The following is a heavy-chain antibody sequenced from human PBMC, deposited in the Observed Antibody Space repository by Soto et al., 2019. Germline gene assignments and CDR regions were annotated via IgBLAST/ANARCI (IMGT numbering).Heavy chain of an antibody. CDR2: ISAYNGNT. CDR1: GYTFTSCG. CDR3: ARERFLEWFSKYYYYGMDV. V-gene: IGHV1-18*04. J-gene: IGHJ6*02. D-gene: IGHD3-3*01. Sequence: ASVEVSCKASGYTFTSCGSSWVRQATGQGLEWMGWISAYNGNTNYAQKLQGRVTMTTDTSTSTAYMELRSLRSDDTAVYYCARERFLEWFSKYYYYGMDVWGQGTTVTVSS.